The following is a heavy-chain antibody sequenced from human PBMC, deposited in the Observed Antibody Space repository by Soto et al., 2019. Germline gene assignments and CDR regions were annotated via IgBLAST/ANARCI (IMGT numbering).Heavy chain of an antibody. CDR3: ARDPTYYDFWSGYHYYYGMDV. Sequence: SETLSLTCTVSGGSISSYYWSWIRQPAGKGLEWIGRIYTSGSTNYNPSLKSRVTMSVDTSKNQFSLKLSSVTAADTAVYYCARDPTYYDFWSGYHYYYGMDVRGQGTTVTVSS. V-gene: IGHV4-4*07. CDR2: IYTSGST. D-gene: IGHD3-3*01. CDR1: GGSISSYY. J-gene: IGHJ6*02.